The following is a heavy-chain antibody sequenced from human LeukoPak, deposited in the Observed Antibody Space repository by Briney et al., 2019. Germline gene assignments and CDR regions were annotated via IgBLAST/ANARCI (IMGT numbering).Heavy chain of an antibody. J-gene: IGHJ4*02. CDR1: GYTFTSYG. Sequence: ASVKVSCKASGYTFTSYGISWVRQAPGQGLEWMAWLRAYNGNTDYAQNLRGRVTMTTDTSTSTAYMELRSLSSDDTAVYYCARDSVDGSGTYYNDSPDYWGQGTLVTVSS. D-gene: IGHD3-10*01. V-gene: IGHV1-18*01. CDR2: LRAYNGNT. CDR3: ARDSVDGSGTYYNDSPDY.